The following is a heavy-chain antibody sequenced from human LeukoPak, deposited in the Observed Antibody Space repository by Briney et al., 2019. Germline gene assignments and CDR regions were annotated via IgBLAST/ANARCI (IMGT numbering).Heavy chain of an antibody. D-gene: IGHD5-12*01. CDR1: GFIFSSYA. J-gene: IGHJ4*02. CDR3: GKASGSSGAIDY. CDR2: ISYDGSNK. V-gene: IGHV3-30-3*02. Sequence: GGSLRLSCAASGFIFSSYAMHWVRQAPGKGLEWVAVISYDGSNKYYADSVKGRFTISRDNSKNTLYLQMNSLRAEDTAVYYCGKASGSSGAIDYWGQGTLVTVSS.